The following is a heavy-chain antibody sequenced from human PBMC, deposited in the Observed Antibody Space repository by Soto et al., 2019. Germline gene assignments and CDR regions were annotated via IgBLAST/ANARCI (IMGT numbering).Heavy chain of an antibody. CDR3: ARSMNYYDSSGYYQRSGAFDI. Sequence: QVQLVQSGAEVKKPGSSVKVSCKASGGTFSSYAISWVRQAPGQGLEWMGGIIPIFGTANYAQKFQGRVTITADESTSTAYMELSCLRSEDTAVYYCARSMNYYDSSGYYQRSGAFDIWGQGTMVTVSS. CDR1: GGTFSSYA. J-gene: IGHJ3*02. D-gene: IGHD3-22*01. V-gene: IGHV1-69*01. CDR2: IIPIFGTA.